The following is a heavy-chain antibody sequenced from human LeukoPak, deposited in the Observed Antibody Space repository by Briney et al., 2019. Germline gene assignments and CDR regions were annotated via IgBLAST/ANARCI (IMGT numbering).Heavy chain of an antibody. Sequence: ASVKVSCKASGNSISNYAVSWVRQAPGQGIEWMGGMIPIFGTADYAQTFKGRVTITQDLSRSTTYIGLRCLNSEDTDIYYCTTRACHAGGCSSSFYYYYGLHFWGQGTTVSV. J-gene: IGHJ6*02. CDR3: TTRACHAGGCSSSFYYYYGLHF. V-gene: IGHV1-69*13. CDR2: MIPIFGTA. D-gene: IGHD3-16*01. CDR1: GNSISNYA.